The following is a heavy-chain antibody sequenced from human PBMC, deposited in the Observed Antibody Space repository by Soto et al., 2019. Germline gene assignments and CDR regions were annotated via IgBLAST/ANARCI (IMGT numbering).Heavy chain of an antibody. CDR3: ARAGNYYDSSGYYY. CDR2: IIPIFGTA. J-gene: IGHJ4*02. V-gene: IGHV1-69*13. Sequence: GASVKVSCKASGGTFSSYAISWVRQAPGQGLEWMGGIIPIFGTANYAQKFQGRVTITADESTSTAYMELSSLRSEDTAVYYCARAGNYYDSSGYYYWGQGTLVTAPQ. D-gene: IGHD3-22*01. CDR1: GGTFSSYA.